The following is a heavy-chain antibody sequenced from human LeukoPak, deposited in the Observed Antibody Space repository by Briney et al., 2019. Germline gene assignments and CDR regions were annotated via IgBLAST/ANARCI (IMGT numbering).Heavy chain of an antibody. V-gene: IGHV1-18*01. Sequence: ASVKVSCKASGYTFTSYGISWVRQAPGQGLEWMGWISAYNGKTNYAQKVQGRVTMTTDTSTSTAYIELRSLRSDDTAVYYCARGPSFFAVAGGVNDYWGQGTLVTVSS. CDR1: GYTFTSYG. D-gene: IGHD3-3*02. J-gene: IGHJ4*02. CDR3: ARGPSFFAVAGGVNDY. CDR2: ISAYNGKT.